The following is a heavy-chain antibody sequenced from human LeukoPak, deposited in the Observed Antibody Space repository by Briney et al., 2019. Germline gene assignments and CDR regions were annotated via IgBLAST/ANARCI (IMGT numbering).Heavy chain of an antibody. Sequence: PGGSLRLSCAASGFTFSSYWRHWVRQAPGKGLVWVSRINSDGSSTSYADSVKGRFTISRDNAKNTLYLQMNSLRAEDTAVYYCARDLDSGSHWGGNWFDPWGQGTLVTVSS. J-gene: IGHJ5*02. V-gene: IGHV3-74*01. CDR3: ARDLDSGSHWGGNWFDP. D-gene: IGHD1-26*01. CDR1: GFTFSSYW. CDR2: INSDGSST.